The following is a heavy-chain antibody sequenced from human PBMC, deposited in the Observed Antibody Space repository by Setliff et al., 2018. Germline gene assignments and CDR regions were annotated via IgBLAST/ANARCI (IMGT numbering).Heavy chain of an antibody. J-gene: IGHJ6*03. CDR1: GDSFSGYF. CDR3: ARHKSNGSGSYPSLYMDV. D-gene: IGHD3-10*01. CDR2: IDQSGST. V-gene: IGHV4-34*01. Sequence: PSETLSLTCAVYGDSFSGYFWTWIRQPPGKGLEWIGDIDQSGSTNYNPSLKSRLTISVNTSKNQFSLSLSSVTAADTAVYYCARHKSNGSGSYPSLYMDVWGKGIMVTVSS.